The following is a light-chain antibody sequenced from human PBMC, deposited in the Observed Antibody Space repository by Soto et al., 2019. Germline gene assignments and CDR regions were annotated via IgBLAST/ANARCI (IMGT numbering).Light chain of an antibody. CDR1: QSVTSR. CDR3: QQYNSYSLT. V-gene: IGKV1-5*01. J-gene: IGKJ4*01. CDR2: GAS. Sequence: DIQMTQSPSTLSASVGDRVTITCRASQSVTSRLAWDQQKPGKAPKLLIYGASNLESGVPSRFSGSGSGTEFTLTISSLQPDDFATYYCQQYNSYSLTFGGGTTVEIK.